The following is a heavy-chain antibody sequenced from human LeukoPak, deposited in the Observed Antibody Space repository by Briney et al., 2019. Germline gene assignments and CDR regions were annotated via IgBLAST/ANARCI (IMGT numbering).Heavy chain of an antibody. V-gene: IGHV3-23*01. CDR1: GFTFSSYS. CDR2: ISGSGGRT. Sequence: PGGSLRLSCAASGFTFSSYSMNWVRQAPGKGLEWVSAISGSGGRTYYADSVKGRFTISRDNYKNTLYLQMNSLRVEDTAVYYCAKCPAAISCSYYMDVWGKGTTVTISS. CDR3: AKCPAAISCSYYMDV. D-gene: IGHD2-2*01. J-gene: IGHJ6*03.